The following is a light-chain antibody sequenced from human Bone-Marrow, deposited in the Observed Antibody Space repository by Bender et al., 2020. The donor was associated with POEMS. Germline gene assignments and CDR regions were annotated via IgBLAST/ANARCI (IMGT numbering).Light chain of an antibody. CDR1: SSDVGGYNY. J-gene: IGLJ3*02. CDR3: CSYAGSRPLV. Sequence: QSALTQPRSVSGSPGQSVTISYTGTSSDVGGYNYVAWYQQYPGKAPKVMIYDVTKRPSGGSLRFSGSKFGNTASLTISGLQPEDEADYFCCSYAGSRPLVFGSGTKLTVL. CDR2: DVT. V-gene: IGLV2-11*01.